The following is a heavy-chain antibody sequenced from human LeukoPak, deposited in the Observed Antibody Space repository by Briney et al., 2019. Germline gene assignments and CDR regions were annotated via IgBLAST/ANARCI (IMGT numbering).Heavy chain of an antibody. CDR3: ATEFLMGAIDS. CDR1: ELTVSNNY. J-gene: IGHJ4*02. Sequence: GGFLRLSCAASELTVSNNYMTWVRQAPGKGLELVSGLYSGANTYYADSVKGRFTISSDNSNNSPYLQVNSLRAADTAIYYCATEFLMGAIDSWVQGSLVAVSS. D-gene: IGHD1-26*01. V-gene: IGHV3-66*01. CDR2: LYSGANT.